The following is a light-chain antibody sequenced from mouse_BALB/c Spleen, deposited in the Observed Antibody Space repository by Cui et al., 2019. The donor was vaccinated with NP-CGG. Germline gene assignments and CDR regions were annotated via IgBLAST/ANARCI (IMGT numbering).Light chain of an antibody. CDR2: GTN. Sequence: TDVTLGSALTTSPGETVTLTCRSSTEAVTTSNYANWVQEKPDHLFAGLIGGTNNRAPGVPARFSGSLIGDRAALTITGAHTEDEAIYFCALWYSNHWVFGGGTKLTVL. CDR1: TEAVTTSNY. V-gene: IGLV1*01. J-gene: IGLJ1*01. CDR3: ALWYSNHWV.